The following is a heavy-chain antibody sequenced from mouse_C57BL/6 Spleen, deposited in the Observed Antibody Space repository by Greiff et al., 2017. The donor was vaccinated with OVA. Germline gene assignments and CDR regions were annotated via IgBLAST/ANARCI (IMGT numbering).Heavy chain of an antibody. CDR1: GYTFTSYW. Sequence: QVQLQQPGAELVMPGASVKLSCKASGYTFTSYWMHWVKQRPGQGLEWIGEIDPSDSYTNYNQKFKGKSTLTVDKSSSTAYMQLSSLTSEDSAVYYCASSGDYEGFAYWGQGTLVTVSA. CDR2: IDPSDSYT. V-gene: IGHV1-69*01. CDR3: ASSGDYEGFAY. D-gene: IGHD2-4*01. J-gene: IGHJ3*01.